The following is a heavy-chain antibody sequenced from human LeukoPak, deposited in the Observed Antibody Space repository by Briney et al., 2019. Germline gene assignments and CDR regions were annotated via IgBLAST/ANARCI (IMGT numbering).Heavy chain of an antibody. J-gene: IGHJ4*02. Sequence: GASVKVSCKASGGTFSSYAISWVRQAPGQGLEWMGGIIPIFGTANYAQKFQGRVTITADESTSTAYMELSSLRSEDTAVYYCASNYDILTGYEPFDYWGQGTLVTVSS. CDR1: GGTFSSYA. D-gene: IGHD3-9*01. CDR3: ASNYDILTGYEPFDY. V-gene: IGHV1-69*13. CDR2: IIPIFGTA.